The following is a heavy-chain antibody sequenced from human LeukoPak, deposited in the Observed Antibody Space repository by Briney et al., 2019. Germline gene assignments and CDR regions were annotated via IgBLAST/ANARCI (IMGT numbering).Heavy chain of an antibody. J-gene: IGHJ6*02. CDR2: ISLSGGST. Sequence: AGGSLRLSCAASGFTFSNYAMSWVRQAPGKGLEWVSAISLSGGSTYYADSVKGRFTISRDNSKNTLYLQMNSLRAEDTAVYYCAKGMGSSRYRPYYGMDVWGQGTTVIVSS. CDR3: AKGMGSSRYRPYYGMDV. CDR1: GFTFSNYA. V-gene: IGHV3-23*01. D-gene: IGHD6-13*01.